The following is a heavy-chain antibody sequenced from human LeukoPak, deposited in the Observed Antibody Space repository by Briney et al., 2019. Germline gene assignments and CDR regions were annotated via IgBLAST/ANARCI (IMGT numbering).Heavy chain of an antibody. Sequence: PGGSLRLSCAASGFTFRSYAMSWVRQAPGKGLEWVSAISGSGGSTYYADSVKGRFTISRDNSKNTLYLQMNSLRAEDTAVYYCAKDGYGDYSYYYYGMDVWGKGTTVTVSS. CDR1: GFTFRSYA. V-gene: IGHV3-23*01. J-gene: IGHJ6*04. CDR2: ISGSGGST. CDR3: AKDGYGDYSYYYYGMDV. D-gene: IGHD4-17*01.